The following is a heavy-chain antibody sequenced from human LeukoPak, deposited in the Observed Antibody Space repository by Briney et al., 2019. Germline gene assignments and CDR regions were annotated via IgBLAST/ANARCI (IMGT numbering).Heavy chain of an antibody. D-gene: IGHD6-13*01. J-gene: IGHJ4*02. V-gene: IGHV4-34*01. CDR2: INHSGST. CDR1: GGSFGGYY. Sequence: SETLSLTCAVYGGSFGGYYWSWIRQPPGKGLEWIGEINHSGSTNYNPSLKSRVTISVDTSKNQFSLKLSSVTAADTAVYYCARGSTLAAAGTMDYWGQGTLVTVSS. CDR3: ARGSTLAAAGTMDY.